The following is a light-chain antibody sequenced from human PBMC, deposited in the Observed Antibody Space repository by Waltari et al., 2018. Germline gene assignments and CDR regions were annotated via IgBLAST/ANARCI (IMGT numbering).Light chain of an antibody. CDR2: AAS. V-gene: IGKV1-39*01. CDR3: QQSYITPLT. Sequence: DIQMTQSPSSLSASVGDRVTRTCRASQSISSYLNWYQQKPGKAPKLLICAASSLQSGVPSRFSGSGSGTDFTLTISSLQPEDFATYYCQQSYITPLTFGGGTKVEIK. J-gene: IGKJ4*01. CDR1: QSISSY.